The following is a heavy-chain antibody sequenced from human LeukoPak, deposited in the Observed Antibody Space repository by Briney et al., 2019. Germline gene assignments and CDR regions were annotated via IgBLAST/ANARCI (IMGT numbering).Heavy chain of an antibody. D-gene: IGHD1-26*01. Sequence: GGSLRLSCAASGLTFSTYYMSWVRQAPGKGLEWVASIKQDGSEKYYVDSVKGRFTISRDNAKNSLYLQMGSLRADDTAVFFCAGRWVHPPYWGQGTLVTVSS. CDR2: IKQDGSEK. CDR1: GLTFSTYY. CDR3: AGRWVHPPY. V-gene: IGHV3-7*03. J-gene: IGHJ4*02.